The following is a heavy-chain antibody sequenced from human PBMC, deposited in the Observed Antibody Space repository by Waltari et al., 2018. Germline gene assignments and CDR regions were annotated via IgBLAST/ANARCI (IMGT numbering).Heavy chain of an antibody. V-gene: IGHV4-34*01. CDR2: INHSGST. CDR3: ASGQRVPRIKRAAAGRPNGWFDP. D-gene: IGHD6-13*01. CDR1: GGSFSGYY. J-gene: IGHJ5*02. Sequence: QVQLQQWGAGLLKPSETLSLTCAVYGGSFSGYYWSWLRQPRGKGLELIGEINHSGSTNYNPSLKSRVTISVDTSKNQFSLKLSSVTAADTAVYYCASGQRVPRIKRAAAGRPNGWFDPWGQGTLVTVSS.